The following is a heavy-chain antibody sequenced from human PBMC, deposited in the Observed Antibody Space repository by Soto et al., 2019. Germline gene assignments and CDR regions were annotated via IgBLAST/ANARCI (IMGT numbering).Heavy chain of an antibody. CDR1: GYSFTSYW. CDR2: IYPGDSDT. Sequence: GESLKISCKGSGYSFTSYWIGWVRQMPGKGLEWMGIIYPGDSDTRYSPSFQGQVTISADKSISTAYLQWSSLKASDTAMYYCARQDCSSTSCYRFRPCFDPWGQGTLVTVSS. D-gene: IGHD2-2*01. V-gene: IGHV5-51*01. CDR3: ARQDCSSTSCYRFRPCFDP. J-gene: IGHJ5*02.